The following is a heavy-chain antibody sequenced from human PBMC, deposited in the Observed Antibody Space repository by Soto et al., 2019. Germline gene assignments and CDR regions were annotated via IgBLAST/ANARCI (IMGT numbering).Heavy chain of an antibody. V-gene: IGHV4-39*01. CDR3: ARDYFDSSDYTTNCFDP. Sequence: SETLSLTCTVSDGSISTSSYYWGWIRQSPGKGLEWIGTIFYTGRTYYNPSLESRVTLSVDTSKNQFSLHLTSVTAADTAVYYCARDYFDSSDYTTNCFDPWGQGTLVTVSS. J-gene: IGHJ5*02. D-gene: IGHD3-22*01. CDR2: IFYTGRT. CDR1: DGSISTSSYY.